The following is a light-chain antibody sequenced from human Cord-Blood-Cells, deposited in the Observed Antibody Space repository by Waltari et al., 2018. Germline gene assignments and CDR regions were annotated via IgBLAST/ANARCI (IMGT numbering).Light chain of an antibody. CDR1: QSVLYSSNNKNY. CDR3: QQYYSTPYT. V-gene: IGKV4-1*01. Sequence: DIVMIQSPDSLAVSLGERGTINCKSSQSVLYSSNNKNYLAWYQQKPGQPPKLLIYWASTRESGVPDRFSGSGSGTDFTLTISSLQAEDVAVYYCQQYYSTPYTFGQGTKLEIK. J-gene: IGKJ2*01. CDR2: WAS.